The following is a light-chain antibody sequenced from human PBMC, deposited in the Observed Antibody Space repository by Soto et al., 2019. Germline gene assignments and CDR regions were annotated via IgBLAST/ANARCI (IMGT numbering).Light chain of an antibody. CDR1: QNINID. V-gene: IGKV3-15*01. Sequence: EIVMTQSPATLSVSPGERATLSCRAGQNINIDLAWYQQKPGQPPRLLISGASARAAGVPARFSGSGSGTEFSLTISSLQSEDFAVYYCQQYSEWPPLYTFGQGTKVDIK. CDR3: QQYSEWPPLYT. CDR2: GAS. J-gene: IGKJ2*01.